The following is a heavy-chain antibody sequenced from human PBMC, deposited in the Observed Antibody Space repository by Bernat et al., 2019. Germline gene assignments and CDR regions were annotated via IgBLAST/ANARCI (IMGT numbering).Heavy chain of an antibody. V-gene: IGHV3-7*03. J-gene: IGHJ3*02. CDR3: AKDAGPYYDSATGAFDI. Sequence: EEQLVESGGGLVQPGGSLRLSCIASGFTFSSYWMSWVRRAPGKGLEWVANIKQDGSEQYNVDQVKGRFTITRDKAENSLYLQMNSLRAEDAAVYYCAKDAGPYYDSATGAFDIWGQGTMVTVSS. CDR2: IKQDGSEQ. D-gene: IGHD3-3*01. CDR1: GFTFSSYW.